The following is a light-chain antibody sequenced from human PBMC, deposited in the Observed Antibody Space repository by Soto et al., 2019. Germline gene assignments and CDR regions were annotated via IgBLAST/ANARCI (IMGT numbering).Light chain of an antibody. J-gene: IGKJ1*01. V-gene: IGKV3-15*01. CDR2: GAT. Sequence: EIVLTQSHGPLSLSPGERATLSCMASQSCSNNYLPWYQQTPGQAPRLLIHGATTRATGIPARFSGSGSGTEFTLTISSLQSEDFAVYYCQQYNNWPRTFGQGSKVDIK. CDR3: QQYNNWPRT. CDR1: QSCSNN.